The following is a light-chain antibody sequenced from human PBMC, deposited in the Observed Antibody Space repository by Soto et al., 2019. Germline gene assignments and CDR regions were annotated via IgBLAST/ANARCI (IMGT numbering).Light chain of an antibody. CDR2: GAS. J-gene: IGKJ1*01. V-gene: IGKV3-15*01. Sequence: EIVLTQAPGTLSLSPGERATLSWRCSQSVSSANFAWYRQRPGQAPRLLIYGASTRAAGVPARFSGSGSGTEFTLTISSLQSEDFAVYYCQQHNNWPPRTFGQGTKVDIK. CDR3: QQHNNWPPRT. CDR1: QSVSSAN.